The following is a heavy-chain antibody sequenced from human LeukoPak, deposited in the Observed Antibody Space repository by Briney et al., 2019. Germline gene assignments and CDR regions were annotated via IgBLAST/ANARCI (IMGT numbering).Heavy chain of an antibody. Sequence: PGGSVRLSCAASGFTFSSYAMSWVRQAPGKGLEWVSAISGSGGSTYYADSVKGRFTISRDNSKNTLYLQMNSLRAEDTAVYYCAKDPSAAGRNEYFQHWGQGTLVTVSS. CDR3: AKDPSAAGRNEYFQH. CDR1: GFTFSSYA. J-gene: IGHJ1*01. CDR2: ISGSGGST. V-gene: IGHV3-23*01. D-gene: IGHD6-13*01.